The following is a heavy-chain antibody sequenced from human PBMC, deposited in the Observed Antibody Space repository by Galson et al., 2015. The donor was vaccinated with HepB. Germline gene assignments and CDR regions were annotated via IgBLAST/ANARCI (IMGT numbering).Heavy chain of an antibody. CDR2: IYPGDSDT. CDR1: GYSCASYW. D-gene: IGHD2-2*03. J-gene: IGHJ4*01. V-gene: IGHV5-51*03. Sequence: QSGGEVIKPGESLKISCEGSGYSCASYWVAWVRQMPGKGLEWMGFIYPGDSDTKYSPSFQGQVSISAGKSINTAYLQWSSLKASDTAIYYCARLGSNRCAFDYWGQGTLVTVSS. CDR3: ARLGSNRCAFDY.